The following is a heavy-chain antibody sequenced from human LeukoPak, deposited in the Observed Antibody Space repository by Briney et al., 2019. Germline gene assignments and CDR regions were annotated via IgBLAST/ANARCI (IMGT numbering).Heavy chain of an antibody. V-gene: IGHV1-2*02. CDR1: GYTFTGYY. CDR2: INPNSGGT. D-gene: IGHD2-2*01. Sequence: ASVKVSCKASGYTFTGYYMHWVRQAPGQGLEWMGWINPNSGGTNYAQKFQGRVTMTRDTSISTAYMELSRLRSDDTAVYYCARTGINDIVVVPAARWFDPWGQGTLVTVSS. CDR3: ARTGINDIVVVPAARWFDP. J-gene: IGHJ5*02.